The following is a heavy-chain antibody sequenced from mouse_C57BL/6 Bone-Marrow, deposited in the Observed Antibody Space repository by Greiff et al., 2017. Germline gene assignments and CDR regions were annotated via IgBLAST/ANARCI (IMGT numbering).Heavy chain of an antibody. CDR2: IDPSDSYT. Sequence: VKLQQPGAELVKPGASVKLSCKASGYTFTSYWMQWVKQRPGQGLEWIGEIDPSDSYTNYNQKFKGKATLTVDTSSSTAYMQLSSLTSEDSAVYYCAKHPMDYWGQGTSVTVSS. J-gene: IGHJ4*01. CDR3: AKHPMDY. V-gene: IGHV1-50*01. CDR1: GYTFTSYW.